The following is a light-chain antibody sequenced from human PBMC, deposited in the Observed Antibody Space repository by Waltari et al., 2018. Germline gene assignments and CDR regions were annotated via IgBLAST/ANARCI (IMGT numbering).Light chain of an antibody. J-gene: IGKJ1*01. CDR3: QQRSNWPPT. CDR2: DAS. V-gene: IGKV3-11*01. CDR1: QSVSSY. Sequence: EIVLTQSPATLSLCPGEIATLSCRASQSVSSYLAWYQQKPGQAPRLLIYDASNRATGIPARFSGSGSGTDFTLTISSLEPEDFAVYYCQQRSNWPPTFGQGTKVEIK.